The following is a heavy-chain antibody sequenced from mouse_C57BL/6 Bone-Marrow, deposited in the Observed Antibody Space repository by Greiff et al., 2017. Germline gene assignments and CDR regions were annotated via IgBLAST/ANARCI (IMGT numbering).Heavy chain of an antibody. D-gene: IGHD2-3*01. CDR2: IYPGSGNT. Sequence: VQLQQSGAELVKPGASVKLSCKASGYTFTSYGISWVKQRPGQGLEWIGEIYPGSGNTYYNEKFKGKATLTADKSSSTAYMQLRSLTSEDSAVYFYARGGGYYGYWGQGTTLTVSS. CDR1: GYTFTSYG. J-gene: IGHJ2*01. CDR3: ARGGGYYGY. V-gene: IGHV1-81*01.